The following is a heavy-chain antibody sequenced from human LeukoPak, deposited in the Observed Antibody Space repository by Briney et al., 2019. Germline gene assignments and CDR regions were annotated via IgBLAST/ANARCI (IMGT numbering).Heavy chain of an antibody. J-gene: IGHJ4*02. Sequence: GGSLRLSCAASGFTFSSYAMSWVGLAPGKGLECVSAIGGGGASTYCADSVKGRFTIPRDNSKDTVFLQMNSLRAEDRAVYYCAKESALGSGWLPTFDSWGQGTLVADCS. CDR1: GFTFSSYA. V-gene: IGHV3-23*01. CDR3: AKESALGSGWLPTFDS. CDR2: IGGGGAST. D-gene: IGHD6-19*01.